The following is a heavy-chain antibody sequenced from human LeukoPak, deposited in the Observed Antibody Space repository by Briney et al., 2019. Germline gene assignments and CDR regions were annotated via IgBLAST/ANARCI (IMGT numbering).Heavy chain of an antibody. V-gene: IGHV3-30*18. J-gene: IGHJ4*02. Sequence: GRSLRLSCAASGSTFSSYGMHWVRQAPGKGLEWVAVISYDGSNKYYADSVKGRFTISRDNSKNTLYLQMNSLRAEDTAVYYCVKEHDYYGSGSYDYWGQGTLVTVSS. D-gene: IGHD3-10*01. CDR2: ISYDGSNK. CDR1: GSTFSSYG. CDR3: VKEHDYYGSGSYDY.